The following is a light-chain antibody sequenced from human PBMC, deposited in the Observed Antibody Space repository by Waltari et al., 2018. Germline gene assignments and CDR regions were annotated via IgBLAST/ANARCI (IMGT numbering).Light chain of an antibody. J-gene: IGLJ2*01. CDR1: SSNIGAGYD. Sequence: QSVLTQPPSVSGAPGQRVTISCTGSSSNIGAGYDVHWYQQLPGTAPKLLIYGNSNRPSGVPDRFSGSKSGTSASLAITGLQAEDEADYYCQSYDSSLSPVVGGGTKLTVL. CDR3: QSYDSSLSPV. CDR2: GNS. V-gene: IGLV1-40*01.